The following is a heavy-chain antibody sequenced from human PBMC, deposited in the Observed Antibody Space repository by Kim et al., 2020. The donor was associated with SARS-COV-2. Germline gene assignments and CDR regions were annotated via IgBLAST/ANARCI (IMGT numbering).Heavy chain of an antibody. CDR3: ARGPRGGCDY. J-gene: IGHJ4*02. Sequence: SETLSLTCAVYGGSFSGYYWSWIRQPPGKGLEWIGEINHSGSTNYNPSLKSRVTISVDTSKNQFSLKLSSVTAADTAVYYCARGPRGGCDYWGQGTLVTVSS. D-gene: IGHD3-16*01. V-gene: IGHV4-34*01. CDR2: INHSGST. CDR1: GGSFSGYY.